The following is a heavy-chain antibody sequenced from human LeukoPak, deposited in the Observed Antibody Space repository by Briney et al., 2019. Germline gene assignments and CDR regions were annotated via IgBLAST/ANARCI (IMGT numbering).Heavy chain of an antibody. J-gene: IGHJ4*02. Sequence: GGSLRLSCAASGFTFSSYSMNWVRQAPGKGLEWVSYISSSSTIYYADSVRGRFTISRDNSKNTLYLQMDSLRAEDTAVYYCARDYDFWSGYYSPTRGYFGYWGQGTLVTVSS. D-gene: IGHD3-3*01. CDR1: GFTFSSYS. CDR2: ISSSSTI. V-gene: IGHV3-48*01. CDR3: ARDYDFWSGYYSPTRGYFGY.